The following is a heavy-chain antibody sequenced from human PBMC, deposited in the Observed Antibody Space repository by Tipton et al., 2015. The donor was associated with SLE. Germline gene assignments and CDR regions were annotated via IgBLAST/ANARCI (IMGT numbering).Heavy chain of an antibody. V-gene: IGHV4-39*07. CDR3: ARDGGTTGYFDF. CDR1: GGSISSSSYY. CDR2: IYYSGST. J-gene: IGHJ4*02. Sequence: TLSLTCTVSGGSISSSSYYWGWIRQPPGKGLEWIGSIYYSGSTYSNPSLKSRVTISVDTSKNPFSLRLSSVTAADSAVYYCARDGGTTGYFDFWGQGTLVTVSS. D-gene: IGHD4-17*01.